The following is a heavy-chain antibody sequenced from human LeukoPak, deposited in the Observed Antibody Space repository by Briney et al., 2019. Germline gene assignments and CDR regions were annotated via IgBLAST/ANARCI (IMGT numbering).Heavy chain of an antibody. CDR2: INHSGST. CDR3: ATSGGEYCSGGSCYSEWNWFDP. CDR1: GGSFSGYY. Sequence: SETLSLTCAVYGGSFSGYYWSWIRQPPGKGLEWIGGINHSGSTNYNPSLKSRVTISVDTSKNQFSLKLSSVTAADTAVYYCATSGGEYCSGGSCYSEWNWFDPWGQGTLVTVSS. D-gene: IGHD2-15*01. V-gene: IGHV4-34*01. J-gene: IGHJ5*02.